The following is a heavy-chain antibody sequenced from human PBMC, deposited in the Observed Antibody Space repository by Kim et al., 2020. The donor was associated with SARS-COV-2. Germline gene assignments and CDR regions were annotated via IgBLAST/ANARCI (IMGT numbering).Heavy chain of an antibody. CDR3: ANGPYCRGVSCRSDVLK. D-gene: IGHD2-15*01. V-gene: IGHV3-30*18. CDR1: GVSFGSFG. CDR2: ISFDGSDK. Sequence: GGSLRLSCVASGVSFGSFGMYWVRQAPGKGLEWVAVISFDGSDKKYADSVKGRFTISRDNSKKTLYLQMNRLRAEDTAVYYCANGPYCRGVSCRSDVLKWGQGTMVSVSS. J-gene: IGHJ4*02.